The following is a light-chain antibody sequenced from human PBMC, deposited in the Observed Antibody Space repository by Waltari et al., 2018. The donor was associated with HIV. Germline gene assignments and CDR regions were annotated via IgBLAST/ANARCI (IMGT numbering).Light chain of an antibody. Sequence: SYVLTQSPSVSVAPGQTARITCGGHNIGSKSVNWYQQQPGQAPVMVIYHDTDRPSGIPDRFSGSNSEDTATLTIRRVEAGDEADYYCQVWDTNTDQYVIFGGGTNLAV. V-gene: IGLV3-21*01. J-gene: IGLJ2*01. CDR3: QVWDTNTDQYVI. CDR1: NIGSKS. CDR2: HDT.